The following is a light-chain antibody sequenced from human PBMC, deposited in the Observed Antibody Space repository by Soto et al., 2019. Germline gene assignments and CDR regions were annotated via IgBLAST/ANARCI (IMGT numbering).Light chain of an antibody. Sequence: QSVLTQPPSVSAAPGQRVTISCSGSSSNIGSNYVSWYQQLPGTAPKLLIYDNYKRPSGIPDRFSGSTSGTSATLAIAGLQTGDEADYYCDSWDNSRSVVVFGGGTKVTVL. V-gene: IGLV1-51*01. CDR3: DSWDNSRSVVV. J-gene: IGLJ2*01. CDR2: DNY. CDR1: SSNIGSNY.